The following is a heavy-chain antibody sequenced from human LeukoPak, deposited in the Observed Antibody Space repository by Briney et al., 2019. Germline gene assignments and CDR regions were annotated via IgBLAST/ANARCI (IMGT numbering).Heavy chain of an antibody. CDR1: GYTISSGHQ. J-gene: IGHJ3*02. CDR2: IYYSGST. V-gene: IGHV4-38-2*02. CDR3: ARIIAASQDVFDI. Sequence: SETLSLTCIISGYTISSGHQWGWIRQPPGKGLEWIGNIYYSGSTYYNPSLKGRLTMSVDRSNNLFSLNLNSVTAADTAVYYCARIIAASQDVFDIWGQGTMITVSS. D-gene: IGHD6-6*01.